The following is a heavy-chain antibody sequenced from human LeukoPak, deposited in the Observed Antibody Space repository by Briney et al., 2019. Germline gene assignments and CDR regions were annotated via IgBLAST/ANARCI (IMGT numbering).Heavy chain of an antibody. J-gene: IGHJ4*02. Sequence: GGTLRLSCAASGFTFTSYNMHWVRQVSGKGLVWVSRITTGVSTTMYADSVKGRFTISRDNAKNTVHLQMSSLRAEDTAIYYCARGYYGDPVAFDYWGRGTLVTVSS. CDR2: ITTGVSTT. V-gene: IGHV3-74*03. CDR3: ARGYYGDPVAFDY. D-gene: IGHD3-10*01. CDR1: GFTFTSYN.